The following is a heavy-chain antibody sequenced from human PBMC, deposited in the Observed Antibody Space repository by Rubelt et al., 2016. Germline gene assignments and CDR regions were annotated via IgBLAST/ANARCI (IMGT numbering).Heavy chain of an antibody. V-gene: IGHV3-21*01. CDR2: IVYSGDHQ. CDR1: GFTFTTAG. CDR3: ARDGSEWSRDY. J-gene: IGHJ4*02. D-gene: IGHD3-3*01. Sequence: VQLVESGGGLVQPGGSLRLSCAASGFTFTTAGMTWIRQAPGKGLEWVSTIVYSGDHQYYADSVKGRFTVSRDNARNSLFLQMNSLRADDTAVYYCARDGSEWSRDYWGQGTLVTVSS.